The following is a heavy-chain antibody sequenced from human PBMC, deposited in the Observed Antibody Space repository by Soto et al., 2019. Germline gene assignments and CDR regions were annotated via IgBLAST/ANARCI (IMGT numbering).Heavy chain of an antibody. V-gene: IGHV1-69*12. CDR1: GGTFSSYA. CDR3: AREGGSGSYRDKLNTSSTGATADYFQH. CDR2: IIPIFGTA. J-gene: IGHJ1*01. Sequence: QVQLVQSGAEVKKPGSSVKVSCKASGGTFSSYAISWVRQAPGQGLEWMGGIIPIFGTANYAQKFQGRVTITADESTSTAYRELSSLRSEDTAVYYCAREGGSGSYRDKLNTSSTGATADYFQHLGQGTLVTVSS. D-gene: IGHD1-26*01.